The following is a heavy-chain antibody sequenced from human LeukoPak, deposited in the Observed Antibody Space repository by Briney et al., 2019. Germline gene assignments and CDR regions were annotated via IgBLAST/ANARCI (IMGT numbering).Heavy chain of an antibody. CDR2: IYYSGRT. J-gene: IGHJ4*02. CDR1: GGSISSGDYY. D-gene: IGHD2-21*02. V-gene: IGHV4-31*03. CDR3: ARVRGDYYFDY. Sequence: PSQTLSLTCTVSGGSISSGDYYWSWIRQHPGKGLEWIGYIYYSGRTYYNPSLKSRVTISVDTSKNQFSLKLSSVTAEDTAVYYCARVRGDYYFDYWGQGTLVTVSS.